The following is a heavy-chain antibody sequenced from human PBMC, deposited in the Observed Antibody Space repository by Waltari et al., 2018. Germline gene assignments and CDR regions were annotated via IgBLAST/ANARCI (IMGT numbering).Heavy chain of an antibody. D-gene: IGHD6-6*01. CDR1: GGSFSGYY. CDR2: SNHSGST. CDR3: ARGGVGQLPEGFDP. J-gene: IGHJ5*02. V-gene: IGHV4-34*01. Sequence: QVQLQQGGAGLLKPSATLSRTGAVYGGSFSGYYWSWIRQPPGKGLEWIGESNHSGSTNYNPSLKSLVTISVDTSKNQFSLKLSSVTAADTAVYYCARGGVGQLPEGFDPWGQGTLVTVSS.